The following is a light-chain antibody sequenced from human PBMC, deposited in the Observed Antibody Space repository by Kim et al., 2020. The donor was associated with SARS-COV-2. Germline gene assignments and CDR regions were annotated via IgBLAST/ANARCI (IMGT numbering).Light chain of an antibody. V-gene: IGKV3-11*01. Sequence: LSPGESATLSCRANQNVSNYLAWYQHKPGQAPRLLIHDASYRAAGIPARFSGSGSGTDFTLTISSLEPEDFAIYYCLQRTNWPATFGQGTKVDIK. J-gene: IGKJ1*01. CDR2: DAS. CDR3: LQRTNWPAT. CDR1: QNVSNY.